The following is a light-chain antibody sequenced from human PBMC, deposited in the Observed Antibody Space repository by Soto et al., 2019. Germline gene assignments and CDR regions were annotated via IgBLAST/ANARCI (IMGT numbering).Light chain of an antibody. CDR2: DVS. Sequence: QSVLTQPASVSGSPGQSITISCTGTSSDIGAYNYVSWYRQHPGKAPKLMIYDVSNRPSGVSNRFSGSKSGNTASLTISGLQAEDEADYYCSSYTHNLTEVCGTGTKVT. CDR3: SSYTHNLTEV. CDR1: SSDIGAYNY. V-gene: IGLV2-14*01. J-gene: IGLJ1*01.